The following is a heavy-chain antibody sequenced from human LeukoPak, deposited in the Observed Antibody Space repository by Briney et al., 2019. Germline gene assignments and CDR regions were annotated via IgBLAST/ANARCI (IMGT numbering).Heavy chain of an antibody. CDR1: GGSFSGYY. Sequence: PSETLSLTCAVYGGSFSGYYWSWIRQPPGKGLEWIGEINHSGSTNYNPSLKSRVTISVDTSKNQFSLKLSSVTAADTAVYYCARVARGSITIFGVVIKQGAFDIWGQGTMVTVSS. CDR3: ARVARGSITIFGVVIKQGAFDI. CDR2: INHSGST. V-gene: IGHV4-34*01. D-gene: IGHD3-3*01. J-gene: IGHJ3*02.